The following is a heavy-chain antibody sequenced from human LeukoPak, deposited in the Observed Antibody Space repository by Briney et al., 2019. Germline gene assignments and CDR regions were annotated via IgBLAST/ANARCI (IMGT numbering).Heavy chain of an antibody. J-gene: IGHJ4*03. Sequence: ASVKVSCKASGYTFTGYYMHWVRQAPGQGLEWMGLINPNSGGTNYAQKFQGWVTMTRDTSISTAYMELSRLRSDDTAVYYCARGQFTRLAYYDSSGLVDYWGQGTMVTVSS. CDR1: GYTFTGYY. CDR3: ARGQFTRLAYYDSSGLVDY. D-gene: IGHD3-22*01. V-gene: IGHV1-2*04. CDR2: INPNSGGT.